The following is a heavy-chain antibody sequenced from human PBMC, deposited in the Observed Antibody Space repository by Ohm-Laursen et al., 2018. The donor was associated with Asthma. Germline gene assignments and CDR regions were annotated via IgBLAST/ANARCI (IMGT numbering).Heavy chain of an antibody. CDR2: ISGSSSYT. D-gene: IGHD3-16*02. V-gene: IGHV3-11*05. CDR1: GFTFSNAW. J-gene: IGHJ6*02. Sequence: SLRLSCAASGFTFSNAWMSWVRQAPGKGLEWVSYISGSSSYTNYADSVKGRLTISRDNAKNSLYLQMNSLRAEDTAVYYCAKVVVMDVWGQGTTVTVSS. CDR3: AKVVVMDV.